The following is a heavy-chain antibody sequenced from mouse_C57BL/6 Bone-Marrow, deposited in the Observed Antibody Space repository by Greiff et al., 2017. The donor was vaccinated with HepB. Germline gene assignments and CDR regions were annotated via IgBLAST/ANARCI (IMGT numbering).Heavy chain of an antibody. Sequence: QVQLQQPGAELVKPGASVKVSCKASGYTFTSYWMHWVKQRPGQGLEWIGRIHHSDSDTNYNQKFKGKATLTVDKSSSTAYMQLSSLTSEDSAVYYCAIWSSTGAMDYWGQGTSVTVSS. CDR3: AIWSSTGAMDY. D-gene: IGHD1-1*01. J-gene: IGHJ4*01. CDR1: GYTFTSYW. CDR2: IHHSDSDT. V-gene: IGHV1-74*01.